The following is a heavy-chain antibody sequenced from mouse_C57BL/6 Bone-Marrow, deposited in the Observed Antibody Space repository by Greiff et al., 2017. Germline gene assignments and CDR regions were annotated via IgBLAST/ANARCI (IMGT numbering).Heavy chain of an antibody. CDR3: DSPNYYGSSQFAY. D-gene: IGHD1-1*01. CDR1: GFNIKNTY. Sequence: VQLQQSVAELVRPGASVKLSCTASGFNIKNTYMHWVKQRPEQGLEWIGRIDPANGNTKYAPKFQGKATITADTSSNTAYLQLSSLTSENTAIYDCDSPNYYGSSQFAYWGQGTLVTVSA. V-gene: IGHV14-3*01. J-gene: IGHJ3*01. CDR2: IDPANGNT.